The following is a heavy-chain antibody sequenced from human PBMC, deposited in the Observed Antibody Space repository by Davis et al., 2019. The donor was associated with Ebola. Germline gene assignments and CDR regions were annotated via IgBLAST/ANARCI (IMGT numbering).Heavy chain of an antibody. J-gene: IGHJ4*02. V-gene: IGHV3-33*01. CDR1: GFTFSSYG. CDR2: IWYDGSNK. D-gene: IGHD3-10*01. CDR3: AREGPSPGLWFREFLDY. Sequence: GGSLRLSCAASGFTFSSYGMHWVRQAPGKGLEWVAVIWYDGSNKYYADSVKGRFTISRDNSKNTLYLQMNSLRAEDTAVYYCAREGPSPGLWFREFLDYWGQGTLVTVSS.